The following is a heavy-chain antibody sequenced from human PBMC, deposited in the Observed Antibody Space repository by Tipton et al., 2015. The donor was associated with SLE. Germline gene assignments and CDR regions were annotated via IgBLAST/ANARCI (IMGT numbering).Heavy chain of an antibody. CDR1: GGSISSYY. CDR2: IYTSGST. J-gene: IGHJ6*02. Sequence: TLSLTCTVSGGSISSYYWSWIRQPAGKGLEWIGRIYTSGSTNYNPSLKSRVTISVDTSKNQFSLKLSSVTAADTAVYYCARIHIGNYDFWSGYPYYYYGMDVWGQGTTVTVSS. V-gene: IGHV4-4*07. CDR3: ARIHIGNYDFWSGYPYYYYGMDV. D-gene: IGHD3-3*01.